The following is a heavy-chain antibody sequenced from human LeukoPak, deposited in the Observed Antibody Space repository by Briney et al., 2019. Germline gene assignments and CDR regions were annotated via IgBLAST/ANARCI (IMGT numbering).Heavy chain of an antibody. Sequence: SETLSLTCAVYGGSFSGYYWSWIRQPPGKGLEWIGEINHSGSTNYNPSLKSRVTISVDTPKNQFSLKLSSVTAADTAVYYCARGKRRVARLSLHYYYMDVWGKGTTVTVSS. CDR3: ARGKRRVARLSLHYYYMDV. CDR2: INHSGST. D-gene: IGHD1-1*01. V-gene: IGHV4-34*01. J-gene: IGHJ6*03. CDR1: GGSFSGYY.